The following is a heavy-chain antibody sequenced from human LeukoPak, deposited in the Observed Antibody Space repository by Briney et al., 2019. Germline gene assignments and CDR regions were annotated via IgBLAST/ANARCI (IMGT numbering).Heavy chain of an antibody. D-gene: IGHD3-10*01. J-gene: IGHJ4*02. V-gene: IGHV5-51*01. CDR2: IYPDDSDT. Sequence: GESLQISCQGSGYPFTNHWIDWVRPMPGKGLEWMGIIYPDDSDTRYSPSFQGQVSISVDKSISTAYLQWSSLKASDTAMYYCARRVYNGLGSHYKVPAFDYWGQGTLVTVSS. CDR3: ARRVYNGLGSHYKVPAFDY. CDR1: GYPFTNHW.